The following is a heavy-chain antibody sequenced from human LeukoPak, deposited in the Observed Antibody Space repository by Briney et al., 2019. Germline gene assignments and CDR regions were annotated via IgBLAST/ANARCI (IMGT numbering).Heavy chain of an antibody. D-gene: IGHD3-16*01. CDR2: ISSSTNYR. CDR3: ARDGGASAPDAFDI. CDR1: GFTLRTYN. V-gene: IGHV3-21*01. J-gene: IGHJ3*02. Sequence: GRSLRLSCAVSGFTLRTYNMNWVRQAPGQGVEWVSYISSSTNYRYSADSGKGRFTISRNNAKNSLYLQVNNLRAEDKYFYYYARDGGASAPDAFDIWGQGTMVTVSS.